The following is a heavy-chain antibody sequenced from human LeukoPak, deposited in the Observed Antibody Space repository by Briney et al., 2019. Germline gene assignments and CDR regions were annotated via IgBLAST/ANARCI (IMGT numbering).Heavy chain of an antibody. CDR2: IRYDGSNK. D-gene: IGHD6-6*01. J-gene: IGHJ4*02. Sequence: PGGSLRLSCAASGFTFSSFAMSWVRQAPGKGLEWVAFIRYDGSNKYYADSVKGRFTISRDNSKNALYLQMNSLRAEDTAVYYCAKKGHSSSEAFDYWGQGTLVTVSS. V-gene: IGHV3-30*02. CDR1: GFTFSSFA. CDR3: AKKGHSSSEAFDY.